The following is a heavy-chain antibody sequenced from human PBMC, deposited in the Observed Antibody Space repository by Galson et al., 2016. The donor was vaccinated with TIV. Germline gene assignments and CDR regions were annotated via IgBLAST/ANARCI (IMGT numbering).Heavy chain of an antibody. CDR3: AREGDYYYDNRAGGYYGGGMDV. V-gene: IGHV4-61*02. J-gene: IGHJ6*02. D-gene: IGHD3-22*01. CDR1: GDSFSSGSFY. Sequence: LSLTCTVSGDSFSSGSFYWSWIRQPAGKGLEWIGRIYTSGSTKYNPSLKSRVSISKDTSKKQFSLKLHSVTAADTAVYYCAREGDYYYDNRAGGYYGGGMDVWGQGTTVTVSS. CDR2: IYTSGST.